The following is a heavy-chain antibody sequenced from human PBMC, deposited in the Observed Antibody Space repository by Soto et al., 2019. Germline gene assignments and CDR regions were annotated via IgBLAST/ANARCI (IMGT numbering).Heavy chain of an antibody. CDR1: GYTFSTYC. CDR3: ARAPGYSGYDAFDY. D-gene: IGHD5-12*01. J-gene: IGHJ4*02. CDR2: INSNGGST. V-gene: IGHV3-64*01. Sequence: GGSLRLSCAASGYTFSTYCIHWVRQAPGKGLEYVSVINSNGGSTFYANSVKGRFIISRDNSNNMVYLQMDSLRVDDAAIYYCARAPGYSGYDAFDYWGQGTLVTVSS.